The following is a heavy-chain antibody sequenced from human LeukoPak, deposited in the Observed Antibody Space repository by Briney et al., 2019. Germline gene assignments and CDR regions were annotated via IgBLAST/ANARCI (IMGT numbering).Heavy chain of an antibody. J-gene: IGHJ4*02. CDR2: INTDGSST. CDR1: GFTFSSYW. V-gene: IGHV3-74*01. CDR3: ARANSGLIVVVPAAPLDY. Sequence: LSGGSLRLSCAASGFTFSSYWMHWVRQAPGKGLVWVSRINTDGSSTSYADSVKGRFTISRDNAKNTLYLQMNSLRAEDTAVYYCARANSGLIVVVPAAPLDYWGQGTLVTVSS. D-gene: IGHD2-2*01.